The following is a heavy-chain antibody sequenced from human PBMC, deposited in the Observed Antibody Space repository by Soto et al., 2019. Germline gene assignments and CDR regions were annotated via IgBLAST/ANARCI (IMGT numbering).Heavy chain of an antibody. D-gene: IGHD2-8*02. CDR3: VWSRNFDY. V-gene: IGHV3-11*01. J-gene: IGHJ4*02. Sequence: SLRPSCAASGFTFSDYYMSWIRQAPGKGLELVSYISSSGSTIYYADSVKGRFTISRDNAKNSLYLQMNSLRAEDTALYYCVWSRNFDYWGQGTLVTAPQ. CDR2: ISSSGSTI. CDR1: GFTFSDYY.